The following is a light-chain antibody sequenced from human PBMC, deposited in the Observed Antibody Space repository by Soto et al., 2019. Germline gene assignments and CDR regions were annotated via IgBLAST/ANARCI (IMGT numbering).Light chain of an antibody. Sequence: EIVLTQSPGTLSLSPGERATLSCRASQSVSSSYLAWYQQKPGQAPRLLIYGASSSATGIPDRFSGSGSGTDFTLTISRLELEDCAVYYCHQYGSSPAYTFGQGTKLEIK. J-gene: IGKJ2*01. CDR1: QSVSSSY. CDR2: GAS. CDR3: HQYGSSPAYT. V-gene: IGKV3-20*01.